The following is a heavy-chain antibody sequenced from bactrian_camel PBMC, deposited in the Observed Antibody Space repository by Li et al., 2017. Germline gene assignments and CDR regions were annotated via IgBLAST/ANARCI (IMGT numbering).Heavy chain of an antibody. Sequence: HVQLVESGGASVQTGGSLRLSCAVSGYTRNYKCMAWFRQAPGKEREGVAAIYNDGSTTYFLESVKGRFTISQENARSSVLLQMNSLRPEDTAMYYCAAGAGGGGMCYKESFHYNYWGQGTQVTVS. CDR1: GYTRNYKC. D-gene: IGHD2*01. CDR3: AAGAGGGGMCYKESFHYNY. V-gene: IGHV3S6*01. J-gene: IGHJ4*01. CDR2: IYNDGSTT.